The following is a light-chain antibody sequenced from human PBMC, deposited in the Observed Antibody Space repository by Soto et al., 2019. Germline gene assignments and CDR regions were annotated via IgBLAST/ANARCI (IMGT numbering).Light chain of an antibody. J-gene: IGKJ2*01. V-gene: IGKV3-15*01. Sequence: EIVMTQSPATLSVSPGESATLSCTASQSVSSNLAWYQHKPGQAPRLLLYTASTRATGIPARFSGSGSETEFTLTISGLQSEDVAFYYCQQYHNWPPVTFGQGTKLEIK. CDR2: TAS. CDR3: QQYHNWPPVT. CDR1: QSVSSN.